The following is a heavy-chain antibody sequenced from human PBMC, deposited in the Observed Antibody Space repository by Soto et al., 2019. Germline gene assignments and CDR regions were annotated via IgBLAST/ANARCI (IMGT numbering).Heavy chain of an antibody. D-gene: IGHD3-9*01. CDR3: AKVVKYDVLTGYYKGPDYYGMDV. CDR1: GFTFSIYS. CDR2: ISGSGGST. J-gene: IGHJ6*02. Sequence: QLLESGGGLVQPGGSLRLSCAASGFTFSIYSMNWVRQAPGKGLEWVSLISGSGGSTHYADSVEGRFTISRDNSKNTLHLEMDSLRAEDTAVYYCAKVVKYDVLTGYYKGPDYYGMDVWGQGTTVTVSS. V-gene: IGHV3-23*01.